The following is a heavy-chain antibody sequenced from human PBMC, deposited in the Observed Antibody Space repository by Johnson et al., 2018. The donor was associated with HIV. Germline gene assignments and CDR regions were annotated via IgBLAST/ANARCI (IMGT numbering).Heavy chain of an antibody. CDR2: RWYDGSNK. CDR3: ARDLPSTMIVVVIQPRDAFDI. V-gene: IGHV3-30*19. CDR1: GFTFSSYG. D-gene: IGHD3-22*01. Sequence: QMQLVESGGGVVQPGRSLRLSCTASGFTFSSYGLHWVRQAPGKGLEWVAVRWYDGSNKYYADSVKGRFTISRNNSKNTLYLQMNSLRAEDTAVYYCARDLPSTMIVVVIQPRDAFDIWGQGTMVTVSS. J-gene: IGHJ3*02.